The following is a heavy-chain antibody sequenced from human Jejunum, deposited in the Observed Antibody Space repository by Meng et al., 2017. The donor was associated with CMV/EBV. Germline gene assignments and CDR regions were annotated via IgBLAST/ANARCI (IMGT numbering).Heavy chain of an antibody. CDR1: VFTFSATA. Sequence: QVSRVGSGGGVVHPGRSLRLSCTASVFTFSATAMHWVRQAPGKGLEWVAVISDDGSNEYYADSVKGRFTISRDNSKNTLYLQMNSLRAADTAVYYCARQPGSLAYWGQGTLVTVSS. V-gene: IGHV3-30-3*01. CDR2: ISDDGSNE. J-gene: IGHJ4*02. CDR3: ARQPGSLAY.